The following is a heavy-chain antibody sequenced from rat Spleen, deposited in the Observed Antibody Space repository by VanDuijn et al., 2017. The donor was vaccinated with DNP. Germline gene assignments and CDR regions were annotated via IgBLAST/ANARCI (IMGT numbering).Heavy chain of an antibody. CDR1: GFTLSDYY. CDR2: INSRGGST. V-gene: IGHV5-25*01. D-gene: IGHD1-1*01. CDR3: AIYCYSGDTWFGY. J-gene: IGHJ3*01. Sequence: EVQLVESGGGLVQPGGSLKLSCAASGFTLSDYYMAWVRQAPTKGLEWVASINSRGGSTYYPDSVKGRFTISRDHAKNTLYLQMNSLRSEDTATYYCAIYCYSGDTWFGYWGQGTLVTVSS.